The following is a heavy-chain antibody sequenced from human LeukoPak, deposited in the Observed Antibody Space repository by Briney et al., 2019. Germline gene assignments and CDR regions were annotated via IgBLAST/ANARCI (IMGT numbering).Heavy chain of an antibody. CDR3: ARGFLGGTDQYFDS. D-gene: IGHD6-19*01. CDR1: GFTFSTYA. J-gene: IGHJ4*02. CDR2: IGGGGPTT. Sequence: GGSLRLSCAASGFTFSTYAMNWVRQAPARGLEWVSTIGGGGPTTDYADSVKDRFTISRDNSKNTLYLQMNSLRAEDTAVYFCARGFLGGTDQYFDSWGQGTLVTVSP. V-gene: IGHV3-23*01.